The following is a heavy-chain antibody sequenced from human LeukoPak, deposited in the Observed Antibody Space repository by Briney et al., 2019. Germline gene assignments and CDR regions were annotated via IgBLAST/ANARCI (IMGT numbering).Heavy chain of an antibody. J-gene: IGHJ4*02. Sequence: SETLSLTCTVSGGSINNYYWSWMRQPPGKGLEWIGYISYSGSTNYNPSLKSRVTISVDTSKNHFSLKLSSVTAADTAVYYCARVTPAGAWLGYFDYWGQGTLVTVSS. CDR3: ARVTPAGAWLGYFDY. V-gene: IGHV4-59*01. D-gene: IGHD6-19*01. CDR2: ISYSGST. CDR1: GGSINNYY.